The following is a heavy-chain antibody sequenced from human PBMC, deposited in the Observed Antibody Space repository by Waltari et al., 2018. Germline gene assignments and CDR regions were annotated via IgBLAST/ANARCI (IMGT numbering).Heavy chain of an antibody. CDR1: GGSIRSTSHY. D-gene: IGHD3-10*01. Sequence: QLQLQASGPGLVKPSETLSLTCTASGGSIRSTSHYWGWIRQPPGKGPEWIGSIYHGGNTYYNPSLKSRVTMSVDMSKNQFSLNLTSLTAADTAVYYCVREVIRFGELPDLWGQGTLVTVSS. CDR2: IYHGGNT. CDR3: VREVIRFGELPDL. J-gene: IGHJ5*02. V-gene: IGHV4-39*07.